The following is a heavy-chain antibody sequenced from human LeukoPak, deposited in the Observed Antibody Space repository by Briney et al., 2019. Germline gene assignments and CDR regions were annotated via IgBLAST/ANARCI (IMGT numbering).Heavy chain of an antibody. CDR1: GYTFTGYY. CDR3: ARAEMIVVLNAFDI. D-gene: IGHD3-22*01. J-gene: IGHJ3*02. CDR2: INPNSGGT. V-gene: IGHV1-2*02. Sequence: ASVTVSCKASGYTFTGYYMHWVRQAPGQGFEWMGWINPNSGGTNYAQKFQGRVTMTRDTSISTAYMELSRLRSDDTAVYYCARAEMIVVLNAFDIWGQGTMVTVSS.